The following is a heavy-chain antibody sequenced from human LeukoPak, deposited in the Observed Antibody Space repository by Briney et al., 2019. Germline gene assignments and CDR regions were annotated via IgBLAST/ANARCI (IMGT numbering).Heavy chain of an antibody. V-gene: IGHV1-18*01. CDR3: AMVRGLVSWFDP. Sequence: VASVKVSCKASGYTLTTYGISWVRQAPGQGLEWMGWISAYNGNTNYAQKLQGRVTMTTDTSTSTAYMDLRSLRSDDTAVYYCAMVRGLVSWFDPWGQGTWSPSPQ. J-gene: IGHJ5*02. CDR2: ISAYNGNT. CDR1: GYTLTTYG. D-gene: IGHD3-10*01.